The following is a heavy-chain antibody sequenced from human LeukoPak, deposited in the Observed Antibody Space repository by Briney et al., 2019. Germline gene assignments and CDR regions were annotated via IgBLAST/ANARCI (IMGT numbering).Heavy chain of an antibody. Sequence: GGSLRLSCAASGFTFSSYAMNRVRLSAGKGLEWVSAITDNGNTTYYADSVQGRFTISRDNSKNTLYLQMNSLGVEDTAVYYCATLRLSDHFDYWGQGTLVTVSS. J-gene: IGHJ4*02. CDR3: ATLRLSDHFDY. CDR1: GFTFSSYA. V-gene: IGHV3-23*05. CDR2: ITDNGNTT. D-gene: IGHD2-15*01.